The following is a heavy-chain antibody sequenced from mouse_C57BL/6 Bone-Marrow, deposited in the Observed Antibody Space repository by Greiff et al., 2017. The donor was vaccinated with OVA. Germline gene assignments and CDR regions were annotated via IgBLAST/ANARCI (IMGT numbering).Heavy chain of an antibody. J-gene: IGHJ2*01. Sequence: EVQLMESGGDLVKPGGSLKLSCAASGFTFSSYGMSWVRQTPDKRLEWVATISSGGSYTYYPDSVKGRFTISRDNAKNTLYLQMSSLKSEDTAMYYCARRLGGDYFDYWGQGTTLTVSS. CDR1: GFTFSSYG. D-gene: IGHD3-1*01. CDR3: ARRLGGDYFDY. V-gene: IGHV5-6*01. CDR2: ISSGGSYT.